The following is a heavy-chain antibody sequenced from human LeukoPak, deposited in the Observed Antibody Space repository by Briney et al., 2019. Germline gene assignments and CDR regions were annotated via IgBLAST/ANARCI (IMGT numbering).Heavy chain of an antibody. CDR3: ARILSSIAAPLGSAY. D-gene: IGHD6-6*01. J-gene: IGHJ4*02. CDR2: INHSGST. Sequence: KSSETLSLTCAVYGGSFSGYYWSWIRQPPGKGLERIGEINHSGSTNYNPSLKSRVTISVDTSKNQFSLKLSSVAAADTAVYYCARILSSIAAPLGSAYWGQGTLVTVSS. V-gene: IGHV4-34*01. CDR1: GGSFSGYY.